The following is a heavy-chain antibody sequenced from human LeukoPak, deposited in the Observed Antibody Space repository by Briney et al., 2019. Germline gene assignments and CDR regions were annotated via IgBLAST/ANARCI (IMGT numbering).Heavy chain of an antibody. D-gene: IGHD6-6*01. CDR2: IRYDGSNK. Sequence: GGSLRLSCAASGFTFSSYGMHWVRQAPGKGLEWVAFIRYDGSNKYYADSVKGRFTISRDNSKNTLYLQMNSLRAEDTAVYYCAKDASIAAGADFDYWGQGTLVSVSS. CDR3: AKDASIAAGADFDY. V-gene: IGHV3-30*02. J-gene: IGHJ4*02. CDR1: GFTFSSYG.